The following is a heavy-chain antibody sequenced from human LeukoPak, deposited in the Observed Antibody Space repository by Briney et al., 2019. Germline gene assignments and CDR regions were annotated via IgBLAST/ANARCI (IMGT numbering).Heavy chain of an antibody. CDR1: GGSISSGGYY. V-gene: IGHV4-31*03. Sequence: SQTLSLTCTVSGGSISSGGYYWSWIRQHPGKGLEWIGYIYYSGSTYYNPSLKSRVTISVDTSKNQFSLKLSSVTAVDTAVYYCARKVRAAGAFDYWGQGTLVTVSS. D-gene: IGHD6-25*01. CDR2: IYYSGST. J-gene: IGHJ4*02. CDR3: ARKVRAAGAFDY.